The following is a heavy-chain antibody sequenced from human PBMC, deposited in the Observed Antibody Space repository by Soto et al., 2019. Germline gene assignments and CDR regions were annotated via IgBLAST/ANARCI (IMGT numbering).Heavy chain of an antibody. CDR2: IIPLFYTP. Sequence: QVQLVQSGAEVKKPGSSVKVSCKASGGTFSSDSFSWVRQAPGQGLEWMGGIIPLFYTPIYAQQFQDRVTITADESTSTAHMPLSSLRSGDTAVYYCARSGGLDRDFNYWGQGSLVTVSS. D-gene: IGHD2-15*01. CDR1: GGTFSSDS. CDR3: ARSGGLDRDFNY. V-gene: IGHV1-69*12. J-gene: IGHJ4*02.